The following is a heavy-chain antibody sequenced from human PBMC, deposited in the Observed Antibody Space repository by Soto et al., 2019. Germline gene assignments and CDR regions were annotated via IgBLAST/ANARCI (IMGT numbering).Heavy chain of an antibody. D-gene: IGHD2-2*01. CDR3: ARDQVPAALLGWFDP. J-gene: IGHJ5*02. V-gene: IGHV1-69*13. Sequence: ASVKVSCKASGDTFNSYAVNWVRQAPGQGLEWMGGIIPIFGAANYAQKFQGRVTITADESTSTVYMELRSLRSDDTAVFYCARDQVPAALLGWFDPWGQGTLVTVSS. CDR2: IIPIFGAA. CDR1: GDTFNSYA.